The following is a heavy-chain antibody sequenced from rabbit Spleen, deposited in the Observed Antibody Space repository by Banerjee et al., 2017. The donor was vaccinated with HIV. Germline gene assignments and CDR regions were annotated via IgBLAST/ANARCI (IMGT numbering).Heavy chain of an antibody. D-gene: IGHD8-1*01. CDR2: IYTGNSKT. CDR3: ARDSGSSFSSYGMDL. Sequence: QQLVESGGGLVKPGASLTLTCKASGFSFSSGYDMCWVRQAPGKGLEWIACIYTGNSKTYYASWAKGRFTISKTSSTTVTLQMTSLTVADTATYFCARDSGSSFSSYGMDLWGQGTLVTVS. V-gene: IGHV1S40*01. J-gene: IGHJ6*01. CDR1: GFSFSSGYD.